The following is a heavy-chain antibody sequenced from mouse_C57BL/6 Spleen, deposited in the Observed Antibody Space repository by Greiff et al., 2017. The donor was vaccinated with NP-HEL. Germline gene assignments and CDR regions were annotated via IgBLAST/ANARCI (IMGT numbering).Heavy chain of an antibody. D-gene: IGHD1-1*01. Sequence: EVKLQESGTVLARPGASVKMSCKASGYTFTSYWMHWVKQRPGQGLEWIGAIYPGNSDTSYNQKLKGKAKLTAVTSASTAYMELSSLTKEDSAVYSCTRGDYGRAWFAYWGQGTLVTVSA. CDR2: IYPGNSDT. CDR1: GYTFTSYW. V-gene: IGHV1-5*01. CDR3: TRGDYGRAWFAY. J-gene: IGHJ3*01.